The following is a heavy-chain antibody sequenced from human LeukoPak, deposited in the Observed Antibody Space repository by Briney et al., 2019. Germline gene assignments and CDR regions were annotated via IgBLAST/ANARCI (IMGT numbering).Heavy chain of an antibody. CDR2: IHSSGST. V-gene: IGHV4-4*07. CDR3: ASQSGSYYVGGDFDY. Sequence: SETLSLTCTVSGGSISRYYWSWTRQPAGKGLEWIGRIHSSGSTNYNPSLKSRVTMSVDTSKNHFSLKLSSVTAADTAVYCCASQSGSYYVGGDFDYWGQGTLVTVSS. J-gene: IGHJ4*02. D-gene: IGHD1-26*01. CDR1: GGSISRYY.